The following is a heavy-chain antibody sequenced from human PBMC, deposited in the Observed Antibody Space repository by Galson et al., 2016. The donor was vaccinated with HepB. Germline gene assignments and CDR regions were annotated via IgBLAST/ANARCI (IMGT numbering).Heavy chain of an antibody. CDR3: ARHALLGAKDFHN. CDR1: GGPITNNYY. D-gene: IGHD1-26*01. CDR2: LHYGGTT. Sequence: LSLTCTVSGGPITNNYYWAWIRQSPGKGLEWIGSLHYGGTTYYNPSLMIRFTTSVDTSKNQFSLNLNSVTAADTAVYYCARHALLGAKDFHNWGQGTLVTVS. V-gene: IGHV4-39*01. J-gene: IGHJ4*02.